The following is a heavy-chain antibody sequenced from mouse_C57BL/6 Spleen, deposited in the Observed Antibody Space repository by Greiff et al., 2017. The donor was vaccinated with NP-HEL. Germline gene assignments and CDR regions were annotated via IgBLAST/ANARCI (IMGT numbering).Heavy chain of an antibody. CDR2: IWTGGGT. V-gene: IGHV2-9-1*01. CDR1: GFSLTSYA. Sequence: QVQLQQSGPGLVAPSQSLSITCTVSGFSLTSYAISWVRQPPGKGLEWLGVIWTGGGTNYNSALKSRLSISKDNSKSQVFLKMNSLQTDDTARYYCARTPPTGFYAMDYWGQGTSVTVSS. D-gene: IGHD4-1*02. J-gene: IGHJ4*01. CDR3: ARTPPTGFYAMDY.